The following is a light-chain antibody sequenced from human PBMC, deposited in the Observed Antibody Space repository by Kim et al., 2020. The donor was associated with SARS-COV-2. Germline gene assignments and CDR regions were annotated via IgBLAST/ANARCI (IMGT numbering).Light chain of an antibody. CDR1: QGISSY. CDR3: QQYYSYPLT. Sequence: AIRITQSPSSLSASTGDRVTITCRASQGISSYLAWYQQKPGKAPKLLIYAASTLQSGVPSRFSGSGSGTDFTLTISSLQSEDFATYYCQQYYSYPLTFGGGTKVDIK. J-gene: IGKJ4*01. CDR2: AAS. V-gene: IGKV1-8*01.